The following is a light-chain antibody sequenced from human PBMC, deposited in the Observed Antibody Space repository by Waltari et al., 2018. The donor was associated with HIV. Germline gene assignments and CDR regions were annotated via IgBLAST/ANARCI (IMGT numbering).Light chain of an antibody. CDR3: QAWDSGTAVV. CDR2: QDS. V-gene: IGLV3-1*01. J-gene: IGLJ2*01. Sequence: SYALPQPPSVSVSPGQTPSITCYAAKVWNKYASWYQQKPGQSPVLAIYQDSKRPSGIPERFSGSNSGNTATLTISWTQAMDEADYYCQAWDSGTAVVFGGGTKLTVL. CDR1: KVWNKY.